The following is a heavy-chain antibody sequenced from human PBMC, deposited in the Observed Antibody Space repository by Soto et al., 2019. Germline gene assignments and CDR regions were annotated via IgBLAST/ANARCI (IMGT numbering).Heavy chain of an antibody. CDR1: GYTFPSND. D-gene: IGHD2-8*02. CDR3: ARGRPGGGVKRSWFDP. V-gene: IGHV1-8*01. J-gene: IGHJ5*02. CDR2: MNPKSGDT. Sequence: QVQLVQSGAEVKKPGASVKVSCKASGYTFPSNDVYWRRQATGQGFEWMGRMNPKSGDTGYAQKFQDRLIITSNTSRNTAYMELTSLTSEDTAKYYWARGRPGGGVKRSWFDPWGQGTLVIVSS.